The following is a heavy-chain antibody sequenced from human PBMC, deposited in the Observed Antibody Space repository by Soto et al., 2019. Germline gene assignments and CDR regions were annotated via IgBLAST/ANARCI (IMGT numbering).Heavy chain of an antibody. CDR1: GGTFNNHV. J-gene: IGHJ4*02. V-gene: IGHV1-69*06. D-gene: IGHD3-10*01. Sequence: QVHLVQSGAEVKEPGSSVKVSCKASGGTFNNHVFNWVRQAPGQGLEWMGGIIPVIGTPNHAQKFQGRVTISADKSTRTVYLDLRSLRSDDTAVYYCTRDLEFRDGNISHLDYWGQGTLVTVSP. CDR3: TRDLEFRDGNISHLDY. CDR2: IIPVIGTP.